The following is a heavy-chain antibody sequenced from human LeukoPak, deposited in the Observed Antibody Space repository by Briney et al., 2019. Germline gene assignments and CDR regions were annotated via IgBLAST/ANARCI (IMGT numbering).Heavy chain of an antibody. CDR3: AGYGGSYPYYMDV. D-gene: IGHD1-26*01. V-gene: IGHV3-53*01. J-gene: IGHJ6*03. CDR1: GFTVNNNY. Sequence: GGSLRLSCAASGFTVNNNYMGWVRQAPGKALEWVSVIFSGGSTYYADSVKGRFTISRDNSKNTLYLQMNSLRAEDTAVYYCAGYGGSYPYYMDVWGKGTTVTISS. CDR2: IFSGGST.